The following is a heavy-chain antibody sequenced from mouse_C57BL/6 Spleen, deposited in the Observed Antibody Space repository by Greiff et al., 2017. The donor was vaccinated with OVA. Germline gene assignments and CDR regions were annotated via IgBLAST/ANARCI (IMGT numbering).Heavy chain of an antibody. D-gene: IGHD4-1*01. CDR3: ARGNWDGDYFDY. Sequence: DVKLQESGPGLVKPSQSLSLTCSVTGYSITSGYYWNWIRQFPGNKLEWMGYISYDGSNNYNPSLKNRISITRDTSKNQFFLKLNSVTTEDTATYYCARGNWDGDYFDYWGQGTTLTVSS. V-gene: IGHV3-6*01. CDR2: ISYDGSN. CDR1: GYSITSGYY. J-gene: IGHJ2*01.